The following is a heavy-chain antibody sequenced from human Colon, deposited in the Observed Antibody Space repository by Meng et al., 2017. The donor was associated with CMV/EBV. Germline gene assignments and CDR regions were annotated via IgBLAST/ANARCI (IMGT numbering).Heavy chain of an antibody. CDR3: ARGAIAAVGSRALDV. CDR2: ISAYYGTT. V-gene: IGHV1-18*01. Sequence: ASVKVSCKASGYTFTTYGLSWIRQAPGQGLEWMGWISAYYGTTNYAQKLQGRVTMTTDTSTKTAYLEMRGLKSDDTAVYYCARGAIAAVGSRALDVWGQGTTVTVSS. D-gene: IGHD6-13*01. CDR1: GYTFTTYG. J-gene: IGHJ6*02.